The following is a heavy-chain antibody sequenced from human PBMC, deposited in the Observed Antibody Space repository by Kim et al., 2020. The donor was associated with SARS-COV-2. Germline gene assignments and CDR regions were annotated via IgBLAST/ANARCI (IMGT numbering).Heavy chain of an antibody. D-gene: IGHD4-17*01. CDR2: IYYSGST. V-gene: IGHV4-39*01. CDR3: ARLGVNDYGDSYYFDY. J-gene: IGHJ4*02. Sequence: SETLSLTCTVSGGSISSSSYYWGWIRQPPGKGLEWIGSIYYSGSTYYNPSLKSRVTISVDTSKNQFSLKLSSVTAADTAVYYCARLGVNDYGDSYYFDYWGQGTLVTVSS. CDR1: GGSISSSSYY.